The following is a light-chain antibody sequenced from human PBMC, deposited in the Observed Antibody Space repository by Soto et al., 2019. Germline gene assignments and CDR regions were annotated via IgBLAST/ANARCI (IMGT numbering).Light chain of an antibody. CDR2: GAS. J-gene: IGKJ2*01. CDR1: QSVSSSY. V-gene: IGKV3-20*01. CDR3: KQYGSLYT. Sequence: EIVLTQSPGTLSLSPGERATLSCRASQSVSSSYFAWYQQKPGQAPRLLIYGASIRATGIPDRFSGSGSGTDFTLTISRLEPEDVAVYYCKQYGSLYTFGQGTKLEIK.